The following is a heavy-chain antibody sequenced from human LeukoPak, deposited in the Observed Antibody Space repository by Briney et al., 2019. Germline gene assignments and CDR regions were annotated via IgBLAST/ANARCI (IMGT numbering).Heavy chain of an antibody. Sequence: PGGSLRLSCAASEFTFSDNYMTWVRQAPGKGLEWLSYISGNGGVIQYADSVKGRFTISRDNAKNLLYLQMDSLRVEDTAIYYCARDPRTVRIWGQGTLVTVSS. CDR3: ARDPRTVRI. J-gene: IGHJ4*02. CDR2: ISGNGGVI. V-gene: IGHV3-11*04. CDR1: EFTFSDNY. D-gene: IGHD1-1*01.